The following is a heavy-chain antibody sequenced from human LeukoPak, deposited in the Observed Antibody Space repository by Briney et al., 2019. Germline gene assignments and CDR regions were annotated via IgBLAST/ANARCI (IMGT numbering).Heavy chain of an antibody. J-gene: IGHJ3*01. D-gene: IGHD3-3*02. V-gene: IGHV3-48*04. CDR3: ARVSPPN. CDR1: GFTFSTYS. Sequence: GGSLRLSCAASGFTFSTYSMNWVRQAPGKGLEWISYINSISSTIYNADSVKGRFTISRDNAKNSLYLQMDSLRAEDTAVYYCARVSPPNWGQGTMVTVSS. CDR2: INSISSTI.